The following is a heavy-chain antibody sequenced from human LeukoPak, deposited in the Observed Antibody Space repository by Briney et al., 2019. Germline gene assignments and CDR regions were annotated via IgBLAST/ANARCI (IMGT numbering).Heavy chain of an antibody. Sequence: GGSLRLSCAASGFTFSSYAMSWVRQAPGKGLEWVSTISGSGGSTYYADSVKGRFSISRDNAKSSLYLQMNSLRVEDTAVYYCALLAVASDFDYWGQGALVTVSS. CDR2: ISGSGGST. V-gene: IGHV3-23*01. D-gene: IGHD6-19*01. J-gene: IGHJ4*02. CDR1: GFTFSSYA. CDR3: ALLAVASDFDY.